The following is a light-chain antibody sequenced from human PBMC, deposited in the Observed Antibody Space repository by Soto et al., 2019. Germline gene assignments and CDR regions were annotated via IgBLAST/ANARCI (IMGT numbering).Light chain of an antibody. CDR2: DAS. CDR1: QSLSFN. J-gene: IGKJ5*01. CDR3: QQRHKWPIT. V-gene: IGKV3-11*01. Sequence: VLPRSPITLSMLPGPPPTLSCSASQSLSFNLAWYQQKPGQAPRLLIYDASNRATGIPARFSGSGSGTDFTLTIRSLEPEDSAVYSCQQRHKWPITFGQGTRLEI.